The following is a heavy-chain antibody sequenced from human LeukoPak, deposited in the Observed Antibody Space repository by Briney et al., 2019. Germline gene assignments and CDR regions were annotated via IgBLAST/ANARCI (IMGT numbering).Heavy chain of an antibody. V-gene: IGHV4-34*01. D-gene: IGHD2-21*02. CDR3: ASAYCGGDCSGRPAFDY. J-gene: IGHJ4*02. CDR2: INHSGST. Sequence: SETLSLTCAVYGGSFSGYYWSWIRQPPGKGLEWIGEINHSGSTNYNPSLKSRVTISVDTSKNQFSLKLSSVTAADTAVYYCASAYCGGDCSGRPAFDYWGQGTLVTVSS. CDR1: GGSFSGYY.